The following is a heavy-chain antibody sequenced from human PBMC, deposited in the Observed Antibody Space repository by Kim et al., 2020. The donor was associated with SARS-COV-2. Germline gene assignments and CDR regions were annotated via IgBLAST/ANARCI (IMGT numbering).Heavy chain of an antibody. J-gene: IGHJ5*02. CDR2: EK. CDR3: ARDIRGTWFDP. Sequence: EKNDIDSVKGRITISRDNAKNLMYLQMSGLRAEDTAVYYCARDIRGTWFDPWGQGTLVTVSS. V-gene: IGHV3-7*01. D-gene: IGHD3-16*01.